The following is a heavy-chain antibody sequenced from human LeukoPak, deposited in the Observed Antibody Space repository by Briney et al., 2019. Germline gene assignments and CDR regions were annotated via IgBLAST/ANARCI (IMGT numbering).Heavy chain of an antibody. V-gene: IGHV4-30-2*01. CDR1: GGSISSGGYS. CDR3: ARHSWNYREFDY. CDR2: IYHSGST. D-gene: IGHD1-7*01. J-gene: IGHJ4*02. Sequence: SQTLSLTCAVSGGSISSGGYSWSWIRQPPGKGLEWIGYIYHSGSTYYNPSLKSRVIMSVDRPKNQFSLMLSSVTAADTAVYYCARHSWNYREFDYWGQGTLVTVSS.